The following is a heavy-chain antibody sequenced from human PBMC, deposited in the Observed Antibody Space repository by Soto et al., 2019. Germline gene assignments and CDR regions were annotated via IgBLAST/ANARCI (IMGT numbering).Heavy chain of an antibody. CDR3: ATEARVIDY. V-gene: IGHV3-33*01. D-gene: IGHD4-4*01. CDR1: GFTFSSYG. CDR2: IWYDGSNK. J-gene: IGHJ4*02. Sequence: QVQLVESGGGVVQPGRSLRLSCAASGFTFSSYGMHWVRQAPGKGLEWVAVIWYDGSNKYYADSVKGRFTISRDNSKNTLYLQMNSLRAEDTAVYYCATEARVIDYWGQGTLVTVSS.